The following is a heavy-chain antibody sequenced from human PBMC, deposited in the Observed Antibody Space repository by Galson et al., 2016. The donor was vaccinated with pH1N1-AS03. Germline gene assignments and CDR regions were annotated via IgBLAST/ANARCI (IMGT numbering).Heavy chain of an antibody. CDR2: ITGRGSPR. Sequence: SLRLSCAVSGFTFSKFEMNWVRQAPGKGLEWISYITGRGSPRYYADSVKGRFTISRDNAKNSLYLQMNSLRADDTALYYCTSLHGSNYGANPSPAFDIWGRGTMVTVSS. D-gene: IGHD4-23*01. J-gene: IGHJ3*02. CDR1: GFTFSKFE. CDR3: TSLHGSNYGANPSPAFDI. V-gene: IGHV3-48*03.